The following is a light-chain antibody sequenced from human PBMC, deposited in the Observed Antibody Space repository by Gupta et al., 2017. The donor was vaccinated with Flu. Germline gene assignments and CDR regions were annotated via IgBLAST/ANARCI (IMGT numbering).Light chain of an antibody. J-gene: IGKJ2*03. V-gene: IGKV1-39*01. CDR3: LQGYSRYS. CDR2: AAS. Sequence: DIQMTQSPSSLSASVGDRVTITCRASQSISSYLNWYHQKPVTAPKLLIYAASSWKTGVTSRFTGRGHVTDFTLTSSRLQIEHFATYNCLQGYSRYSFGQGTKLEIK. CDR1: QSISSY.